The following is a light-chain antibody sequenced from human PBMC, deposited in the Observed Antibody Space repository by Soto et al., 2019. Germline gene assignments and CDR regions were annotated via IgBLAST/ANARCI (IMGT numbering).Light chain of an antibody. CDR3: TSYTSSNTPPVI. J-gene: IGLJ2*01. Sequence: QSVLTQPASVSGSPGQSITISCTGTSSDVGGYNYVSWYQHHPGKAPKLMIHEVSNRPSGVSNRFSGSKSGNTASLTISGLQAEDEADYYYTSYTSSNTPPVIFGGGTKVTVL. CDR2: EVS. V-gene: IGLV2-14*01. CDR1: SSDVGGYNY.